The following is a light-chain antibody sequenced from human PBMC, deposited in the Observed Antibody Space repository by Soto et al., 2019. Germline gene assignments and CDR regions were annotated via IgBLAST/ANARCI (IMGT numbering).Light chain of an antibody. Sequence: MVLTQSPATVSVSPGERATLSCRASQTVSSYLLWYQQKRGQAPRLLIYDASNRATGIPDRFSGSGSGTDFTLTISRLEPEDFAVYYCQQYGHSPLTFGGGTKVDI. V-gene: IGKV3-20*01. J-gene: IGKJ4*01. CDR2: DAS. CDR1: QTVSSY. CDR3: QQYGHSPLT.